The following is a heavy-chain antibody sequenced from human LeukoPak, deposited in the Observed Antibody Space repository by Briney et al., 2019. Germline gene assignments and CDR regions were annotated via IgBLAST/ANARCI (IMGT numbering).Heavy chain of an antibody. J-gene: IGHJ4*02. D-gene: IGHD2-2*01. CDR3: GRGRTSTDDF. CDR2: ISGNNDHT. Sequence: ASVKVSCRTSGYTFTNFGISWVRQAPGQGLEWMGWISGNNDHTYYAQKFQGRVTMTTDTSTTTAYMELTSLTSDDTAFYYCGRGRTSTDDFWGQGTLVTVSS. V-gene: IGHV1-18*01. CDR1: GYTFTNFG.